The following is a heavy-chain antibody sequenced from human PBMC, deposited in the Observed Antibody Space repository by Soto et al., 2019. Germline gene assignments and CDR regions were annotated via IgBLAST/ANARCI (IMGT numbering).Heavy chain of an antibody. Sequence: SETLSLTCSVSGAALNSGNYYWSWIRQVPGKGLEWIGHIYVTGAVDYNPSLRDRITISQDTSERQFSLNLRLVTAADTAVYYCARLRIATNNYKWFDPWGQGTLVPVSS. V-gene: IGHV4-31*03. D-gene: IGHD2-21*01. CDR1: GAALNSGNYY. CDR2: IYVTGAV. CDR3: ARLRIATNNYKWFDP. J-gene: IGHJ5*02.